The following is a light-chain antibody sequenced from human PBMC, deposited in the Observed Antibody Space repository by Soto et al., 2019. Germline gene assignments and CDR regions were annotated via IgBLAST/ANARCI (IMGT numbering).Light chain of an antibody. V-gene: IGKV3-20*01. CDR2: GAS. J-gene: IGKJ1*01. Sequence: EIVLTQSPGTLSLSPGERATHSCRASQSVSSSYLAWYQQKPGQAPRLLIYGASSRATGIPDRFSGSGSGTDFTLTISRLEPEDFAVYYCQQYGSSPTWTFGQGTKVEIQ. CDR1: QSVSSSY. CDR3: QQYGSSPTWT.